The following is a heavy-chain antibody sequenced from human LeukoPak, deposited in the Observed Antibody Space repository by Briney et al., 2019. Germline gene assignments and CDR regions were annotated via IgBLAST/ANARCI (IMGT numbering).Heavy chain of an antibody. CDR1: GGSINSGDYY. V-gene: IGHV4-39*07. J-gene: IGHJ4*02. CDR3: ARGGWNKFDY. Sequence: PSETLSLTCTVSGGSINSGDYYWVWIRQPPGKGLEWIGSIYYSGSTSYNPSLKSRVTMTVDTSKSQFSLKLSSVTAADTAVYFCARGGWNKFDYWGQGTLVTVSS. D-gene: IGHD3-22*01. CDR2: IYYSGST.